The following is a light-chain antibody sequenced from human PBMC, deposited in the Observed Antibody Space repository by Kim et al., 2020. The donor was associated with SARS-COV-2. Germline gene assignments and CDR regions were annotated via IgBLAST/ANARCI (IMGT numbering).Light chain of an antibody. V-gene: IGLV4-69*01. CDR3: QTWGTVV. CDR1: SGHSSYA. CDR2: LNSDGSH. J-gene: IGLJ2*01. Sequence: QPVLTQSPSASASLGASVKLTCTLSSGHSSYAIAWHQQHPEKGPRYLMKLNSDGSHSKGDGIPDRFSGSSSGAERYLTISSLQSEDEADYYCQTWGTVVFGGGTQLTVL.